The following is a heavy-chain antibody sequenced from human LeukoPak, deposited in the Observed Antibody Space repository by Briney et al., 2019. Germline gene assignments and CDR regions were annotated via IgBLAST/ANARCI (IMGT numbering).Heavy chain of an antibody. CDR2: ISGSGGST. Sequence: PGGSLRLSCAASGFTFSYYAMSWVRQAPGKGLEWVSAISGSGGSTYYAHSVKGRFTISRDNSKNTLYLQMNSLRADDTAVYYCAKELDSSGYFDYWGQGTLVTVSS. D-gene: IGHD3-22*01. V-gene: IGHV3-23*01. CDR3: AKELDSSGYFDY. J-gene: IGHJ4*02. CDR1: GFTFSYYA.